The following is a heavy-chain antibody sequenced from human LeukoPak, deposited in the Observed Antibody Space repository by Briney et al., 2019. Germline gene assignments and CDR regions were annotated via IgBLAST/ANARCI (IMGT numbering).Heavy chain of an antibody. Sequence: SQTLSLTCAISGDSASSNSAAWNWIRQSPSRGLEWLGRTYYRSKWFNDYPLSMKSRITINADTSKNHFSLQLKSVTPEDTAVYYCVRDSGYGLDAFDIWGQGTKVTVSS. V-gene: IGHV6-1*01. J-gene: IGHJ3*02. CDR2: TYYRSKWFN. CDR3: VRDSGYGLDAFDI. CDR1: GDSASSNSAA. D-gene: IGHD5-12*01.